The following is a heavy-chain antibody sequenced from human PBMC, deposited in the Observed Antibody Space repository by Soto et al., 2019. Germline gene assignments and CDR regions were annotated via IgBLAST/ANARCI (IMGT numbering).Heavy chain of an antibody. Sequence: EVQLVESGGGLVQPGGSLRLSCAASGFTVSSNYMSWVRQAPGKGLEWVSVIYSGGSTYYADSVKGRFTISRHNSKNTQYLQTNSLRAEATAVYYCAPDNGCPQGYHYSFVDVWGNGTPVTVSS. J-gene: IGHJ6*03. CDR2: IYSGGST. D-gene: IGHD2-8*01. CDR3: APDNGCPQGYHYSFVDV. V-gene: IGHV3-53*04. CDR1: GFTVSSNY.